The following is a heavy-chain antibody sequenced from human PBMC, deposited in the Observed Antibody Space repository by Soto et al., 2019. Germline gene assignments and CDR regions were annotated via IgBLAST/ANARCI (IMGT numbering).Heavy chain of an antibody. CDR3: ARDVHMTTPTYFDY. J-gene: IGHJ4*02. CDR2: ISPHNGYT. V-gene: IGHV1-18*01. CDR1: GYTFTSHN. Sequence: QVQLEQSGPEVKKPGASVKVSCKTSGYTFTSHNINWVRQAPGQGLEWVGWISPHNGYTDAAQKFQGRVTMTADTSTDTVYMELGRLKSDDTAVYYCARDVHMTTPTYFDYWGQGTLVTVSS.